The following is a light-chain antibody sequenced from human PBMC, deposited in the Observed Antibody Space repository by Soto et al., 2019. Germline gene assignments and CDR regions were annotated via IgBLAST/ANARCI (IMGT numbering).Light chain of an antibody. Sequence: DIQLTQSPSFLSASVGDRVTITCRASQGISSYLAWYQQKPGKAPKLLIYAASTLQSGVPSRFSGSGSGTEFTLTISSLQPEDVATYYCQQLNSYPFLTFGGGTKVEIE. CDR1: QGISSY. CDR2: AAS. CDR3: QQLNSYPFLT. J-gene: IGKJ4*01. V-gene: IGKV1-9*01.